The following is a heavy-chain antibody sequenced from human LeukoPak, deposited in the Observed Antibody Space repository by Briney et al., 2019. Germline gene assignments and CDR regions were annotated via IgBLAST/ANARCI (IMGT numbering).Heavy chain of an antibody. V-gene: IGHV3-23*01. CDR1: GFTFSDYA. CDR2: LSGSGAGT. D-gene: IGHD3-3*01. CDR3: AKAELGVDTFFDY. Sequence: GGSLRLSCAASGFTFSDYALGWVRQAPGRGPEWVATLSGSGAGTYYSDSVQGRFTISRDNSKRTLFLQMNSLRAEDTAFYYCAKAELGVDTFFDYWGQGTLVTVSS. J-gene: IGHJ4*02.